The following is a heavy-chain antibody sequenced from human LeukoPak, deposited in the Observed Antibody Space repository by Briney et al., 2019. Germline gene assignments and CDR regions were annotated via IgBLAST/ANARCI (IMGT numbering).Heavy chain of an antibody. CDR3: ARIGAAGFDY. J-gene: IGHJ4*02. V-gene: IGHV3-7*01. D-gene: IGHD6-13*01. CDR2: INEDGSEK. Sequence: QSGGSLRLSCSASKFTFSMYWMSWVRQAPGKGLEWVANINEDGSEKYYVDSVKGRFTISRDYAKNSLYLQMNSLRADDTAVYYCARIGAAGFDYWGQGTLVTVSS. CDR1: KFTFSMYW.